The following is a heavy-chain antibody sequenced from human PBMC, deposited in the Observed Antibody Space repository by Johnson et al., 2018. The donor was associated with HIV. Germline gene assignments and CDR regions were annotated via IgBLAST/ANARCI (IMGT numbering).Heavy chain of an antibody. J-gene: IGHJ3*02. D-gene: IGHD5-24*01. CDR2: IGTAGDT. Sequence: VQLVESGGGLVRPGGSLRLSCAASGFTFSSYDMNWVRQATGKGLEWVSAIGTAGDTYYPGSVKGRFTISRDNSKNTLYLQMNSLRAEDTAVYYCARACRDGYTCDAFDIWGQGTMVTVSS. V-gene: IGHV3-13*01. CDR3: ARACRDGYTCDAFDI. CDR1: GFTFSSYD.